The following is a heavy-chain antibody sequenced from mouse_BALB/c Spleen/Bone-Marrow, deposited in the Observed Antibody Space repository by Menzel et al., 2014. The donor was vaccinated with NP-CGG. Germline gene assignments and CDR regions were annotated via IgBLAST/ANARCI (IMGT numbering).Heavy chain of an antibody. CDR3: ARLGYYGWLAY. CDR1: GFDFRTYW. CDR2: INPDSNTI. J-gene: IGHJ3*01. V-gene: IGHV4-1*02. Sequence: EVKLLESGGGLVQPGGFLKLSCAASGFDFRTYWMSWVRQAPGKGLEWIGEINPDSNTINYTPSLKDKFIISRDNAKNTLYLQMSKVRSEDTALYYCARLGYYGWLAYWGQGTLVTVSA. D-gene: IGHD2-3*01.